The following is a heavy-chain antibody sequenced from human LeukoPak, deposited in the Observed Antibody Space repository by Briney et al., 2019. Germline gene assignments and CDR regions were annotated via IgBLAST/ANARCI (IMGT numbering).Heavy chain of an antibody. J-gene: IGHJ4*02. CDR2: IKQDGSVK. CDR3: ARIGYSSSSFDY. CDR1: GFKFGNYW. Sequence: PGGSLRLSCAASGFKFGNYWMSWVRQAPGKGLEWVANIKQDGSVKYYVDSVKGRFTISRDNARNSQYLQMNSLRPEDTAVYYCARIGYSSSSFDYWGQGTLVTVSS. D-gene: IGHD6-6*01. V-gene: IGHV3-7*01.